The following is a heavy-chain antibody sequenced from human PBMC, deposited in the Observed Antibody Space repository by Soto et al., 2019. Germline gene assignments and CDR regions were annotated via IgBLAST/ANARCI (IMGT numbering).Heavy chain of an antibody. CDR3: ARGGSSSDY. CDR2: IIPSTGST. Sequence: QVQLVQSGAEVKKPGSSVKVSCKAFGGTFSTYAVSWVRQAPGQGLEWVGGIIPSTGSTNHAQKFQGRVTITADESTRTVYMELTSLRPDDTAVYYCARGGSSSDYWGQGTLVTVSS. D-gene: IGHD6-13*01. J-gene: IGHJ4*02. V-gene: IGHV1-69*12. CDR1: GGTFSTYA.